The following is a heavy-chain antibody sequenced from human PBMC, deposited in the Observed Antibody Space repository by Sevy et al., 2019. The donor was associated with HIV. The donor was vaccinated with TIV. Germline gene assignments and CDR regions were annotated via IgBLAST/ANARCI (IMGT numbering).Heavy chain of an antibody. CDR2: ISYDGSNK. J-gene: IGHJ4*02. Sequence: GGSLRLSCAASGFTFSSYAMHWVRQAPGKGLEWVAVISYDGSNKCYADSVKGRFTISRDNSKNTLYLQMNSLRTEDTAVYYCARDRGSGKNVFFDYWGQGTLVTVSS. CDR3: ARDRGSGKNVFFDY. CDR1: GFTFSSYA. V-gene: IGHV3-30-3*01. D-gene: IGHD3-10*01.